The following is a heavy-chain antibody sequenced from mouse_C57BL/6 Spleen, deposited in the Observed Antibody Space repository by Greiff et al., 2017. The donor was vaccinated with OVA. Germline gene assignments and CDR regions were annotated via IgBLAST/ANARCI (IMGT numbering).Heavy chain of an antibody. D-gene: IGHD1-1*01. V-gene: IGHV1-50*01. CDR1: GYTFTSYW. J-gene: IGHJ2*01. Sequence: QVQLQQSGAELVKPGASVKLSCKASGYTFTSYWMQWVKQRPGQGLEWIGEIDPSDSYTNYNQKFKGKATLTVDTSSSTAYMQLSSLTSEDSAVYYCARSSDYGSPFDYWGQGTTLTVSS. CDR3: ARSSDYGSPFDY. CDR2: IDPSDSYT.